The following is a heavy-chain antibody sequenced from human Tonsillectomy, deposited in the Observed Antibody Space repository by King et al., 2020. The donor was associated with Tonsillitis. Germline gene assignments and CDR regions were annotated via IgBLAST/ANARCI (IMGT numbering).Heavy chain of an antibody. V-gene: IGHV3-30*04. J-gene: IGHJ4*02. CDR1: GFTFSSYA. CDR3: ARDYRSLSDLDY. CDR2: ISYDGSNK. Sequence: VQLVESGGGVVQPGRSLRLSCAASGFTFSSYAMHWVRQAPGKGLEWVAVISYDGSNKYYADSVKGRFTISRDNSKNTLYLQMNSLRAEDTAVYYCARDYRSLSDLDYWGQGTLVTVSS.